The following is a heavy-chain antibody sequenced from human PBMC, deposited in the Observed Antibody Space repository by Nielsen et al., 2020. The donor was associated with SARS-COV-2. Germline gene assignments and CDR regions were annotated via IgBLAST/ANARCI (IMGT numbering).Heavy chain of an antibody. J-gene: IGHJ4*02. Sequence: GESLKISCAASGFTFSTYNMNWVRQAPGKGLEWVANIKQDGSEKYYVDSVKGRFTISRDNAKNSLYLQMNSLRAEDTAVYYCARWMRDVGYFDYWGQGTLVTVSS. CDR1: GFTFSTYN. CDR2: IKQDGSEK. V-gene: IGHV3-7*01. CDR3: ARWMRDVGYFDY. D-gene: IGHD5-24*01.